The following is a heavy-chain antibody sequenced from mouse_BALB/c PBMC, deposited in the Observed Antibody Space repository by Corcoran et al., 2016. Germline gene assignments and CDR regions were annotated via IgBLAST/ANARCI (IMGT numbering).Heavy chain of an antibody. CDR1: GYSFTDYI. J-gene: IGHJ1*01. CDR3: VRLLRDWYFDV. CDR2: INPYYGST. Sequence: EIQLQQTGPELVKPGASVKISCKASGYSFTDYIMLWVKQSHGKSLEWIGNINPYYGSTSYNLKFKGKATLTVDKSSSTAYMQLNSLTSEDSAVYYCVRLLRDWYFDVWGAGTTVTVSS. D-gene: IGHD2-3*01. V-gene: IGHV1-39*01.